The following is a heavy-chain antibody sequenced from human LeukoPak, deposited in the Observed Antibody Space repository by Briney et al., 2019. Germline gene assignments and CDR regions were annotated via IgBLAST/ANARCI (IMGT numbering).Heavy chain of an antibody. CDR1: GESLNSYY. D-gene: IGHD2-15*01. CDR2: IYESGTT. J-gene: IGHJ4*02. V-gene: IGHV4-34*01. CDR3: ARGAWATRLAS. Sequence: SETLSLTCAVYGESLNSYYWSWVRQPPGEGLEWIGEIYESGTTKYNPSLKSRVAISMVPSKQQFSLRLSSVTAADTTVYYCARGAWATRLASWGLGTPVIVSS.